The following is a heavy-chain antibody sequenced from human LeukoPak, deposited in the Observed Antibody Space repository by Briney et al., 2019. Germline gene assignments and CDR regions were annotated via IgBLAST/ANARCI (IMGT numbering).Heavy chain of an antibody. J-gene: IGHJ5*02. CDR2: IYHSGST. V-gene: IGHV4-38-2*02. Sequence: SETLSLTCTVSGYSISSGYYWGWIRQPPGKGLEWIGSIYHSGSTYYNPSLKSRVTISVDTSKNQFSLKLSSVTAADTAVYYCAGGIMITFGGVRFDPWGQGTLVTVSS. CDR3: AGGIMITFGGVRFDP. CDR1: GYSISSGYY. D-gene: IGHD3-16*01.